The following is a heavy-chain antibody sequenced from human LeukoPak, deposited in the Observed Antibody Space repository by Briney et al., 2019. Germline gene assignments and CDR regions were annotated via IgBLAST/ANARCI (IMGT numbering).Heavy chain of an antibody. CDR2: IYYSGST. J-gene: IGHJ6*03. V-gene: IGHV4-59*01. CDR3: ARTTEGGYTYDYFYYYYMDV. Sequence: PSETLSLTCTVSGGSISSYYWSWIRQPPGKGLEWIGYIYYSGSTNYNPSLKSRVTISVDTSKDQFSLKLSSVTAADTAVYYCARTTEGGYTYDYFYYYYMDVWGKGTTVTISS. D-gene: IGHD5-18*01. CDR1: GGSISSYY.